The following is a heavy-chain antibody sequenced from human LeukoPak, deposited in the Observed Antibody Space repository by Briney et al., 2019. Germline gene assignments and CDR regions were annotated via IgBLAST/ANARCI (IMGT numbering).Heavy chain of an antibody. CDR3: AKDQPFMVIGATFDF. D-gene: IGHD2-15*01. CDR2: ISGSGGST. Sequence: GGSLRLSCAASGFTFSSYAMTWVRQAPGKGLEWVSAISGSGGSTYYAGSVKGRFTISRDNSKNTLYLQMNSLRAEDTAVYYCAKDQPFMVIGATFDFWGQGTLVTVSS. J-gene: IGHJ4*02. V-gene: IGHV3-23*01. CDR1: GFTFSSYA.